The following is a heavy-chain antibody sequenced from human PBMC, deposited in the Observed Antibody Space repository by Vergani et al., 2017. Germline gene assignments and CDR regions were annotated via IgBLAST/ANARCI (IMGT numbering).Heavy chain of an antibody. J-gene: IGHJ6*02. CDR2: INHSGST. CDR3: ARVPLQRYYYYYYGMDV. Sequence: QVQLQESGPGLVKPSETLSLTCTVSGGSVSSGSYYWSWIRQPAGKGLEWIGEINHSGSTNYNPSLKSRVTISVDTSKNQFSRKLSSVTAADTAVYYCARVPLQRYYYYYYGMDVWGQGTTVTVSS. V-gene: IGHV4-61*10. CDR1: GGSVSSGSYY. D-gene: IGHD5-18*01.